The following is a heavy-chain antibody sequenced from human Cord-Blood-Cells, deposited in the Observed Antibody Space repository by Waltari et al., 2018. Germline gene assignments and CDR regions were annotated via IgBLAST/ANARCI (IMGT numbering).Heavy chain of an antibody. Sequence: QVQLVQSGAEAKKPGASVKVSCKAYGYTFTGHSMHWVRQAPGQGLEWMEWINPNSGGTNYAQKFQGRVTMTRDTSISTAYMELSRLRSDDTAVYYCARLRVASSMFDPWGQGTLVTVSS. CDR1: GYTFTGHS. J-gene: IGHJ5*02. V-gene: IGHV1-2*02. CDR3: ARLRVASSMFDP. CDR2: INPNSGGT. D-gene: IGHD3-10*01.